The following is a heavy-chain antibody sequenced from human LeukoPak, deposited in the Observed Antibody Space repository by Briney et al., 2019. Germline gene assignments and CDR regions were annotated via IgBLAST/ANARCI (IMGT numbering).Heavy chain of an antibody. D-gene: IGHD1-1*01. CDR1: GYSISSGYF. CDR2: FYHSGIT. V-gene: IGHV4-38-2*02. Sequence: SETLSLTCTVSGYSISSGYFWGWIRQPPGKGLEWIGSFYHSGITYYNPSLKSRVTISVDTPNNQFSLRLNSVGAADTAVYYCATLTTPGWFNPWGQGTLVTVSS. J-gene: IGHJ5*02. CDR3: ATLTTPGWFNP.